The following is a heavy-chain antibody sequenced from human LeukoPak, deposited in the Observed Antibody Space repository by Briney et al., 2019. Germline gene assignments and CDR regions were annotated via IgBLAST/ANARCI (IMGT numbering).Heavy chain of an antibody. CDR2: ISYDGSNK. CDR1: GFTFSSYA. V-gene: IGHV3-30-3*01. J-gene: IGHJ4*02. D-gene: IGHD4-17*01. CDR3: ARSTTVTSNFDY. Sequence: PGGSLRLSCAASGFTFSSYAMHWVRQAPGKELEWVAVISYDGSNKYYADSVKGRFTISRDNSKNTLYLQMNSLRAEDTAVYYCARSTTVTSNFDYWGQGTLVTVSS.